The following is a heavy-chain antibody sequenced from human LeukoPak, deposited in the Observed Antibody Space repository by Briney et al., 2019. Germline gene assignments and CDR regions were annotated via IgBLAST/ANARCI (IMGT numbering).Heavy chain of an antibody. D-gene: IGHD2-15*01. V-gene: IGHV3-7*01. Sequence: GGSLRLSCAASGFTLSDYWMSWVRQAPGKGLEWVASIKQDGSEKYCVESVKGRFTISRDNAKNSLYLQMNSLRVEDTAVYYCARTLAALGWGQGTLVTVSS. CDR1: GFTLSDYW. CDR2: IKQDGSEK. J-gene: IGHJ1*01. CDR3: ARTLAALG.